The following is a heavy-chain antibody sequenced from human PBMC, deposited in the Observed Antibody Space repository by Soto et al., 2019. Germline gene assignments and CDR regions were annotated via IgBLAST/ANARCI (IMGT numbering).Heavy chain of an antibody. Sequence: SETLSLTCAVYGGSFSGYYWSWIRQPPGKGLEWIGEINHSGSTNYNPSLKSRVTISVDTSKNQFSLKLSSVTAADTAVYYCARSHLYYGDYGLDIWGQGTMVTVSS. CDR2: INHSGST. D-gene: IGHD4-17*01. V-gene: IGHV4-34*01. CDR1: GGSFSGYY. J-gene: IGHJ3*02. CDR3: ARSHLYYGDYGLDI.